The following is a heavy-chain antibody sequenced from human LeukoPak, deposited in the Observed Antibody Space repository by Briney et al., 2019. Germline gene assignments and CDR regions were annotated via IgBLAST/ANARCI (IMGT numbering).Heavy chain of an antibody. D-gene: IGHD5-18*01. CDR1: GFTFSSYA. CDR3: AKDLAGYSYGYEVDY. CDR2: ISYDGSNK. J-gene: IGHJ4*02. Sequence: GGSLRLSCAASGFTFSSYAMHWVRQAPGKGLEWVAVISYDGSNKYYADSVKGRFTISRDNSKNTLYLQMNSLRAEDTAVYYCAKDLAGYSYGYEVDYWGQGTLVTVSS. V-gene: IGHV3-30-3*01.